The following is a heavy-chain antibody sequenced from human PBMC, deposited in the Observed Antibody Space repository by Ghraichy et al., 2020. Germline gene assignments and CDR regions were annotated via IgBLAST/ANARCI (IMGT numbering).Heavy chain of an antibody. CDR2: IDYSGTT. V-gene: IGHV4-59*11. CDR1: GSPIRSHY. J-gene: IGHJ4*02. CDR3: ARDRSEGASFDY. Sequence: SETLSLTCTVSGSPIRSHYWTWIRQPPGKGLEWIGYIDYSGTTNYNPSLKSRLTISVDTSKNQFSLKLSSVTAADTAVYYCARDRSEGASFDYWGQGTLVTVSS. D-gene: IGHD3-16*01.